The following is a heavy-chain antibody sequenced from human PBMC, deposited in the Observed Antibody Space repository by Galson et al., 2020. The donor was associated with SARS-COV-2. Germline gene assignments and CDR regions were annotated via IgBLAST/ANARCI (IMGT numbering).Heavy chain of an antibody. V-gene: IGHV4-30-4*01. D-gene: IGHD2-8*01. CDR2: IYYSGGT. Sequence: ETSETLSLTCTVSGVSIRSGDYYWIWIGQPPGKGLEWIGYIYYSGGTYYNPSLKSRVTISVDTSKNQFSLKLSPVTAADTAVYYGARLYEKSYWGQGTLVTVSS. J-gene: IGHJ4*02. CDR1: GVSIRSGDYY. CDR3: ARLYEKSY.